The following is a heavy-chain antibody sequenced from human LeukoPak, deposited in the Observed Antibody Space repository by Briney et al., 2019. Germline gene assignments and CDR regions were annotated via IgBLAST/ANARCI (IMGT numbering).Heavy chain of an antibody. J-gene: IGHJ4*02. D-gene: IGHD6-19*01. Sequence: GGSLRLSCAASGFTFGSYGMHWVRQAPGKGLEWVAFIQYDGSTEYYADYVKGRFTFSRDNSKNTLYLQLNSLRAEDTAVYYCAKGSGWYFDYWGQGTLVSVSS. V-gene: IGHV3-30*02. CDR2: IQYDGSTE. CDR3: AKGSGWYFDY. CDR1: GFTFGSYG.